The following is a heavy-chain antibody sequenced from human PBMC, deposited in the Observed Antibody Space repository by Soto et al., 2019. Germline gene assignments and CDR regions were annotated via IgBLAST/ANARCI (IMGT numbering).Heavy chain of an antibody. Sequence: GSVKVSCKASGGTFTSYYMHGVRQARGQGLEWMGIINPSGGSTSYAQKFQGRFTMTRDTSTSTVYMELSSLRSEDTAVYYCARGLDSSGYYFALPDPHPPHYWGQGTLVTVSS. J-gene: IGHJ4*02. CDR1: GGTFTSYY. CDR3: ARGLDSSGYYFALPDPHPPHY. CDR2: INPSGGST. V-gene: IGHV1-46*01. D-gene: IGHD3-22*01.